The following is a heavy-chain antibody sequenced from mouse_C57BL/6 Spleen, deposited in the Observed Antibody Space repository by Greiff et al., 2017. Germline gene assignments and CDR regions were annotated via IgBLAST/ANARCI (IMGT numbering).Heavy chain of an antibody. J-gene: IGHJ3*01. CDR2: INPNNGGT. CDR3: AREGGYYVGFAY. CDR1: GYTFTDYN. V-gene: IGHV1-22*01. Sequence: VQLQQSGPELVKPGASVKMSCKASGYTFTDYNMHWVKQSHGKSLEWIGYINPNNGGTSYNQKFKGKATLPVNKSSSTAYMELRSLTSEDSAVYYCAREGGYYVGFAYWCQGTLVTVSA. D-gene: IGHD1-1*01.